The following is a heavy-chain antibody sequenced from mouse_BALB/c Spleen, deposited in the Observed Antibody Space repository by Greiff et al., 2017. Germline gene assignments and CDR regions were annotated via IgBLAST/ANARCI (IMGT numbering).Heavy chain of an antibody. CDR2: IDPENGDT. Sequence: VQLQQSGAELVRSGASVKLSCTASGFNIKDYYMHWVKQRPEQGLEWIGWIDPENGDTEYAPKFQGKATMTADKSSSTAYMQLSSLTSEDSAVYYCARLGTTVPFDYWGQGTTLTVSS. CDR3: ARLGTTVPFDY. D-gene: IGHD1-1*01. J-gene: IGHJ2*01. CDR1: GFNIKDYY. V-gene: IGHV14-4*02.